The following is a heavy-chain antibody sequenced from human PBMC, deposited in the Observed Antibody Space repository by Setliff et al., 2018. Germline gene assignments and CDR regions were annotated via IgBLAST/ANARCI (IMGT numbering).Heavy chain of an antibody. J-gene: IGHJ5*02. CDR3: ARFASNWGIRGYNWLDP. D-gene: IGHD6-13*01. CDR2: IIPIFGTA. Sequence: ASVKVSCKASGGTFSSYAISWVQQAPGQGLEWMGRIIPIFGTANYARKFQGRVTITADESTRTAYMELSSLRSEDTAVYYCARFASNWGIRGYNWLDPWGQGTLVTVSS. CDR1: GGTFSSYA. V-gene: IGHV1-69*13.